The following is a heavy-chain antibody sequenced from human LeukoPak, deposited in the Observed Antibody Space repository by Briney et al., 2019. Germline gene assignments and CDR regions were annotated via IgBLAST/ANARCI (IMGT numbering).Heavy chain of an antibody. CDR3: AHQWRGAFDI. Sequence: GGSLRLSCAASGFTFSSHWMHWVRQAPGKGLVWVSRINSDGSSISYADSVKGRFTISRDNAKNTLYLQMNSLRAEDTAVYYCAHQWRGAFDIWGQGTMVTVSS. J-gene: IGHJ3*02. D-gene: IGHD6-19*01. CDR2: INSDGSSI. CDR1: GFTFSSHW. V-gene: IGHV3-74*01.